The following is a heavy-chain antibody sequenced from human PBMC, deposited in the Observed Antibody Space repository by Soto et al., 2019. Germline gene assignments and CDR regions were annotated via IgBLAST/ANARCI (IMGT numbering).Heavy chain of an antibody. J-gene: IGHJ4*02. CDR1: GGSMSSTSYY. CDR2: IYYSGSS. V-gene: IGHV4-39*01. Sequence: QLQLQESGPGLVKPSETLSLTCTVSGGSMSSTSYYWGWIRQPPGTGLEWVGSIYYSGSSYYNPSLKSRLAISVDTSKNQFSLRLSSVTAADTAVYYCARHDRQGSTYYDFWSGYYPFDYWGQGTLVTVSS. D-gene: IGHD3-3*01. CDR3: ARHDRQGSTYYDFWSGYYPFDY.